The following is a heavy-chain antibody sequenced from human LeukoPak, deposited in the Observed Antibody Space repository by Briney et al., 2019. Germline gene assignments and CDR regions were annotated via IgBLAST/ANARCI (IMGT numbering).Heavy chain of an antibody. J-gene: IGHJ4*02. CDR1: GASFSGYY. D-gene: IGHD5-18*01. V-gene: IGHV4-34*01. CDR2: INHSGST. Sequence: PSETLSLTCAVYGASFSGYYWSWIRQPPGKGLEWIGEINHSGSTNYNPSLKSRVTISVDTSKNQFSLKLSSVTAADTAVYYCARGTGYPLIRWGQGTLVTVSS. CDR3: ARGTGYPLIR.